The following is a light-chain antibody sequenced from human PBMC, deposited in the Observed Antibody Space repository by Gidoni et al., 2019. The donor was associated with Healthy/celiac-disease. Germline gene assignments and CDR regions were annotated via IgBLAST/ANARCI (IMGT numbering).Light chain of an antibody. J-gene: IGLJ1*01. CDR2: RDS. CDR3: QVWDSSTGGV. Sequence: SYELTQPLSVSVALGQTARITCGGNNIGSKNVHWYQQKPGQAPVLVIYRDSNRPSGIPERFSGSNSVNTATLTISRAQAGDEADYCCQVWDSSTGGVFGTGTKVTVL. CDR1: NIGSKN. V-gene: IGLV3-9*01.